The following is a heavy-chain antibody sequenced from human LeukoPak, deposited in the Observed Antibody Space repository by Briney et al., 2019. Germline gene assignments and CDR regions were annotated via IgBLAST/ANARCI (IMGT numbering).Heavy chain of an antibody. CDR2: IIPILGIA. CDR3: ARDDSFQFDH. Sequence: ASVKVSCKASGGTFSSYAISWVRQAPGQGLGWMGRIIPILGIANYAQKFQGRVTITADKSTSTAYMELSSLRSEDTAVYYCARDDSFQFDHWGQGTLVTVSS. V-gene: IGHV1-69*04. J-gene: IGHJ4*02. D-gene: IGHD5-18*01. CDR1: GGTFSSYA.